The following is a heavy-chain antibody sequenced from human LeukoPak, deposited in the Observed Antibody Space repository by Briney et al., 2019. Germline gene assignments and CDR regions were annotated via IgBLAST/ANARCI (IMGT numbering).Heavy chain of an antibody. Sequence: PSETLSLICSVSGGSISSYFWSWIRQAPGKGLEWVGYALYTGSTEYNPALKSRVTISLDTSNNQFSLRLSSVTAADTAVYYCARDNGYSYGIDYWGQGTLVTVSS. J-gene: IGHJ4*02. CDR1: GGSISSYF. CDR3: ARDNGYSYGIDY. V-gene: IGHV4-59*01. CDR2: ALYTGST. D-gene: IGHD5-18*01.